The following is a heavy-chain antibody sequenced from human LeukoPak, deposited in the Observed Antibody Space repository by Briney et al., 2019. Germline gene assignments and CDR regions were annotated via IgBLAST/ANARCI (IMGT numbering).Heavy chain of an antibody. CDR1: GYTFTSYD. J-gene: IGHJ4*02. Sequence: ASVKVSCKASGYTFTSYDINWVRQAPGQGLEWMGWMNPNSGNTGYAQKFQGRVTMTRDTSISTAYMELSSLRSEDTAVYYCARGDDSSGYYGYWGQGTLVTVSS. V-gene: IGHV1-8*01. D-gene: IGHD3-22*01. CDR2: MNPNSGNT. CDR3: ARGDDSSGYYGY.